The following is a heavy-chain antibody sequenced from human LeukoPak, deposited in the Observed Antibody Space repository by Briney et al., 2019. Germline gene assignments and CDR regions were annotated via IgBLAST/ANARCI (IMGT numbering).Heavy chain of an antibody. V-gene: IGHV1-18*01. CDR2: ISTYNGNT. Sequence: ASVKVSCKASGYTFTSYGINWVRQAPGQGLEWMGWISTYNGNTNYAQNLQGRVTMTTDTSTSTAYMELRSLRSDDTAVYYCARAEIRYYDSSGYYSYHFDYWGQGTLVTVSS. D-gene: IGHD3-22*01. CDR3: ARAEIRYYDSSGYYSYHFDY. J-gene: IGHJ4*02. CDR1: GYTFTSYG.